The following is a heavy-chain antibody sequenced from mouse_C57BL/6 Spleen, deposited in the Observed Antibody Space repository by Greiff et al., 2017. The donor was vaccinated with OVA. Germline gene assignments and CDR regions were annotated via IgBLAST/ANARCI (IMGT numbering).Heavy chain of an antibody. D-gene: IGHD2-4*01. CDR1: GFSLSTFGMG. CDR3: AKRFYEDYDWYFDV. V-gene: IGHV8-8*01. Sequence: QVQLKQSGPGILQPSQTLSLTCSFSGFSLSTFGMGVGWIRQPSGKGLEWLAHIWWDDDKYYNPALKSRLTISKDTSKNQVFLKIANVDTADTATYYCAKRFYEDYDWYFDVWGTGTTVTVSS. CDR2: IWWDDDK. J-gene: IGHJ1*03.